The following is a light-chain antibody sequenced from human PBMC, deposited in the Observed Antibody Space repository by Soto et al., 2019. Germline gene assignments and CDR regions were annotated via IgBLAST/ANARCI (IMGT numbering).Light chain of an antibody. Sequence: EIGETQSPATLSVAPGERATLSCRGSQNVRNNFGWYQQRPGQAPRLLIYGASPRATGIPARFSCSWSGTEFTLTISSLQSEDFAVYYCQQGANWPLTFGGGTKVEIK. V-gene: IGKV3-15*01. CDR3: QQGANWPLT. CDR2: GAS. J-gene: IGKJ4*01. CDR1: QNVRNN.